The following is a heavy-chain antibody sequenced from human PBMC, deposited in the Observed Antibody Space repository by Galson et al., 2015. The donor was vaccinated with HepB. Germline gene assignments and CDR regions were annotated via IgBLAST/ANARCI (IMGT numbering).Heavy chain of an antibody. CDR2: ISYDGSNK. CDR1: GFTFSSYG. V-gene: IGHV3-30*18. Sequence: SLRLSCAASGFTFSSYGMHWVRQAPGKGLEWVAVISYDGSNKYYADSVKGRFTISRDNSKNTLYLQMNSQRAEDTAVYYCAKEGPGNDFDYWGQGTLVTVSS. J-gene: IGHJ4*02. CDR3: AKEGPGNDFDY.